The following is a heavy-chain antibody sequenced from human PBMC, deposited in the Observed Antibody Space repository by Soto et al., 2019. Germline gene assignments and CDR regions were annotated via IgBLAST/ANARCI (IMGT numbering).Heavy chain of an antibody. Sequence: QVQLVESGGGVVQPGRSLRLSCAASGFTFSSYGMHWVRQAPGKGLEWVAVISYDGSNKYYADSVKGRFTISRDNSKNTLYLQMNSLRAEDTAVYYCAKAVRDLLGVQHRGQGTLVTVSS. CDR1: GFTFSSYG. CDR3: AKAVRDLLGVQH. CDR2: ISYDGSNK. J-gene: IGHJ1*01. D-gene: IGHD1-26*01. V-gene: IGHV3-30*18.